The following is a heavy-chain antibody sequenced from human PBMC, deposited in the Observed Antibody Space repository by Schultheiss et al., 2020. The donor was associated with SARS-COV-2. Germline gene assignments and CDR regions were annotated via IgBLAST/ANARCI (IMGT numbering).Heavy chain of an antibody. V-gene: IGHV5-51*01. CDR3: ARVGYSYGSGYYGMDV. CDR1: GYSFTSYW. CDR2: IYPGDSDT. J-gene: IGHJ6*02. D-gene: IGHD5-18*01. Sequence: GGSLRLSCKGSGYSFTSYWIGWVRQMPGKGLEWMGIIYPGDSDTRYSPSFQGQVTISADKSISTAYLQWSSLKASDTAMYYCARVGYSYGSGYYGMDVWGQGTTVTVSS.